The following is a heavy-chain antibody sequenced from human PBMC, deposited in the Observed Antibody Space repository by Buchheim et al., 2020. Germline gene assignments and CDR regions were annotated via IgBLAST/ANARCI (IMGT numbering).Heavy chain of an antibody. CDR3: ARGVGATGNYFDY. V-gene: IGHV3-7*01. J-gene: IGHJ4*02. Sequence: EVQLVESGGGLVQPGGSLRLSCAASGFTFSRSWISWVRQAPGKGLEWVANIKEDGSEKYYVASVKGRFTIYRDNAKNSLYLQMNSLRAEDTAMYYCARGVGATGNYFDYWGQGTL. CDR2: IKEDGSEK. CDR1: GFTFSRSW. D-gene: IGHD1-26*01.